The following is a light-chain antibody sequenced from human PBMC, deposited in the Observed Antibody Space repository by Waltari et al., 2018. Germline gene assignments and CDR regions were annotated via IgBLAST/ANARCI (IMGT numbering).Light chain of an antibody. Sequence: TVGTRAPQSSVAPCGTVPLRCSLSAGPRPSSFYPPWYQQTPRHALRTVVYKAKARSSGVPDRFSGSIPGNTADLTIPGAQDEDESDYFCALYVGSGIWVFVVGTRLTVL. J-gene: IGLJ3*02. CDR1: AGPRPSSFY. CDR2: KAK. CDR3: ALYVGSGIWV. V-gene: IGLV8-61*01.